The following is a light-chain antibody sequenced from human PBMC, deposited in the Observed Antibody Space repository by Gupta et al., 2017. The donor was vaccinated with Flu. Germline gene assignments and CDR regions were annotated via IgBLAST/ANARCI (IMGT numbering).Light chain of an antibody. Sequence: IQMTHSPSSLSASVGDRVTINCQASQDISNYLNWYQQKPRKAPKLLIYDASNLETGVPSRFSGSGSGTDFTLTISSLQPEDIATYYCQQYYNLPLTFGQGTRLEIK. CDR1: QDISNY. CDR3: QQYYNLPLT. V-gene: IGKV1-33*01. J-gene: IGKJ5*01. CDR2: DAS.